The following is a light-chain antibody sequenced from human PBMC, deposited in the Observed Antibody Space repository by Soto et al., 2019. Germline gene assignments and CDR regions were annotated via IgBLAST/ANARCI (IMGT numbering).Light chain of an antibody. CDR2: GAS. CDR1: QSVSSSY. V-gene: IGKV3D-20*02. Sequence: EIVLTQSPGTLSLSPGERATLSCRASQSVSSSYLAWYQHKPGQAPRLLIYGASSRATGIPDGFSGSGSGTDFTLTISRLEPEDFAVYYCQQRPNWPLTFGGGTKVEIK. CDR3: QQRPNWPLT. J-gene: IGKJ4*01.